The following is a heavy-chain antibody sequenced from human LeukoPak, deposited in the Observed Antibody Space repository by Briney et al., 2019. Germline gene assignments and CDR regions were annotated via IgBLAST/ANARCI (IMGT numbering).Heavy chain of an antibody. Sequence: SETLSLTCTVSGGSISSSSYYWGWIRQPPGKGLEWIGEINHSGSTNYNPSLKSRVTISVDTSKNQFSLKLSSVTAADTAVYYCAARNYDFWSGYSPFDYWGQGTLVTVSS. J-gene: IGHJ4*02. CDR3: AARNYDFWSGYSPFDY. D-gene: IGHD3-3*01. V-gene: IGHV4-39*07. CDR1: GGSISSSSYY. CDR2: INHSGST.